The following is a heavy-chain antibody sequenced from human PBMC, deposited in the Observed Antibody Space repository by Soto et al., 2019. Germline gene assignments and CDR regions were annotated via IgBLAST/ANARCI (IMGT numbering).Heavy chain of an antibody. CDR2: ISAYNGNT. V-gene: IGHV1-18*01. J-gene: IGHJ6*02. CDR3: ARDWSGSVPTRVDGMDV. D-gene: IGHD3-3*01. Sequence: QVQLVQSGAEVKKPGASVKVSCKASGYTFTSYGSSWVRQAPGQGLEWMGWISAYNGNTNYAQKLQGRVTMTTDTSTSTAYMELRSLRSDDTAVYYCARDWSGSVPTRVDGMDVWGQGTTVTVSS. CDR1: GYTFTSYG.